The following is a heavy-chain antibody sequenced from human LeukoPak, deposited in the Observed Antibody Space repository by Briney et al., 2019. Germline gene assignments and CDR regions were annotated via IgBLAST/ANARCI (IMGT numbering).Heavy chain of an antibody. J-gene: IGHJ4*02. CDR2: INPNSSGT. D-gene: IGHD5-12*01. V-gene: IGHV1-2*02. Sequence: ASVKVSCKASGYTFTGYYMHWVRQAPGQGLEWMGWINPNSSGTNYAQKFQGRVTMTRDTSISTAYMELSRLRSDDTAVYYCARDRGYSGYGDYWGQGTLVTVSS. CDR3: ARDRGYSGYGDY. CDR1: GYTFTGYY.